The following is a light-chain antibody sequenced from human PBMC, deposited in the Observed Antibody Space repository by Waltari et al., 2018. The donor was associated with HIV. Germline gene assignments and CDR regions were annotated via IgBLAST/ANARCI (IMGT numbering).Light chain of an antibody. J-gene: IGLJ2*01. CDR3: AVWDDNLNVV. V-gene: IGLV1-47*01. Sequence: QSVLTQPPSASGTPGQRVTISCSGCRGRDFVYWYQVLPGTAPKLLIQRSYQRASGVPDRFSGSKSGTSASLAISGLRSEDEADYYCAVWDDNLNVVFGGGTKLTVL. CDR1: RGRDF. CDR2: RSY.